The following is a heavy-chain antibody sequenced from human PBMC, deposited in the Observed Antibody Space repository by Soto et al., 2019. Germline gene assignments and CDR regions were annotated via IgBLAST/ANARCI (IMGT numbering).Heavy chain of an antibody. CDR1: GFTFSSYA. CDR2: ISGSGGST. D-gene: IGHD4-4*01. J-gene: IGHJ4*02. Sequence: EVQLLESGGGLVQPGGSLRLSCAASGFTFSSYAMSWVRQAPGKGLEWVSVISGSGGSTYYADSVKGRFTISRDNSKNTLYLQMNSLRAEDTAVYYCAKDTTVTTGPLDYWGQGTLVTVSS. CDR3: AKDTTVTTGPLDY. V-gene: IGHV3-23*01.